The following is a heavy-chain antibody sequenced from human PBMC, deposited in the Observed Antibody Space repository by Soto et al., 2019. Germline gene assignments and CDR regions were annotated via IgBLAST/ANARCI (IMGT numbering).Heavy chain of an antibody. Sequence: QVQLVQSGAEVKKPGASVKVSCKASGYTFTSYGISWVRQAPGQGLEWMGWISAYNGNTNYAQKLQGRVTMTTDTGTSTVYMELRSLRSDDTAVYYCARMRDNRSSTSCDDYFDYWGQGTLVTVSS. V-gene: IGHV1-18*01. D-gene: IGHD2-2*01. CDR1: GYTFTSYG. CDR3: ARMRDNRSSTSCDDYFDY. J-gene: IGHJ4*02. CDR2: ISAYNGNT.